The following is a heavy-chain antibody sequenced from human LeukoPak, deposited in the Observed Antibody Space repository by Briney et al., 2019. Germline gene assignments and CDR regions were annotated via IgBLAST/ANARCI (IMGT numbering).Heavy chain of an antibody. CDR2: IIPIFGTA. V-gene: IGHV1-69*01. J-gene: IGHJ6*03. CDR1: GGTFSSYA. Sequence: SVKVSCKASGGTFSSYAISWVRQAPGQGLEWMGGIIPIFGTANYAQKFQGRVTITADESTSTAYMELSSLRSEDTAVYYCARGLRNHYYYYYMDVWGKGTTVTVSS. CDR3: ARGLRNHYYYYYMDV. D-gene: IGHD1-14*01.